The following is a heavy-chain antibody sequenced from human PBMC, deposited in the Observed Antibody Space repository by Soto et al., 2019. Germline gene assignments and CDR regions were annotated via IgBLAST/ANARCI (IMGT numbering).Heavy chain of an antibody. CDR1: GGSISRYY. CDR2: IYYMGST. Sequence: SETLSLTCTVSGGSISRYYWSWIRQPPGKGLDWIGYIYYMGSTDYNPSLKSRVTISVDTSKNQCSLKLKYVTAGDPAVYYCVRDPFLLGGTCCGAFYICAPGTMVTVSS. D-gene: IGHD1-26*01. V-gene: IGHV4-59*01. J-gene: IGHJ3*02. CDR3: VRDPFLLGGTCCGAFYI.